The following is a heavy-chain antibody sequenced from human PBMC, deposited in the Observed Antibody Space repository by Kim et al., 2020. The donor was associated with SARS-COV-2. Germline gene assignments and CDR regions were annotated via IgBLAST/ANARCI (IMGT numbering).Heavy chain of an antibody. D-gene: IGHD3-22*01. J-gene: IGHJ4*02. Sequence: GGSLRLSCAASGFTFSSYGMHWVRQAPGKGLEWVAVISYDGSNKYYADSVKGRFTISRDNSKNTLYLQMNSLRAEDTAVYYCAKDALSSYYDSSGSVDYWGQGTLVTVSS. CDR1: GFTFSSYG. CDR2: ISYDGSNK. CDR3: AKDALSSYYDSSGSVDY. V-gene: IGHV3-30*18.